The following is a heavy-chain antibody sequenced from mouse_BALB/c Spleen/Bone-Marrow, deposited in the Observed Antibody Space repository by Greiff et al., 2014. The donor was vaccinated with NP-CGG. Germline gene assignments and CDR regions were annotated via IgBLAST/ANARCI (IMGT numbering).Heavy chain of an antibody. J-gene: IGHJ3*01. CDR2: IWAGGST. Sequence: VQGVESGPGLVAPSQGLSITCTVSGFSLTSYGVHWVRQPPGKGLEWLGVIWAGGSTNYNSALMSRLSISKDNSKSQVFLKMNSLQTDDTAMYYCARGPLLTWFAYWGQGTLVTVSA. V-gene: IGHV2-9*02. CDR1: GFSLTSYG. D-gene: IGHD2-10*01. CDR3: ARGPLLTWFAY.